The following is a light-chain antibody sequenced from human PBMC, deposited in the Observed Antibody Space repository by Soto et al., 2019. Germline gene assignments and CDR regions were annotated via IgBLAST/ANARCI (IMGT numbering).Light chain of an antibody. CDR3: QQYSSYSWT. J-gene: IGKJ1*01. V-gene: IGKV1-5*01. CDR2: DAS. CDR1: QTIDNW. Sequence: DIRMTQSPSTLSASVGDRVTITCRASQTIDNWLAWYQLKPGKAPKVLIYDASTLESGVPSRFSGSGSGTEFTLTVSSLQPDDYATYYCQQYSSYSWTFGQGTKVDIK.